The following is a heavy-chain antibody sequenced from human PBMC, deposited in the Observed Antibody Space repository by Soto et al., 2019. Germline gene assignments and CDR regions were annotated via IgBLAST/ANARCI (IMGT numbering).Heavy chain of an antibody. D-gene: IGHD3-16*01. Sequence: PSETLSLTYAVSGTSISSTFWWTWVRQPPGKGLEWIGEVYHSGSTKYNPSLKSRVTISVDTSKNQFPLKLRAVTAADTAAYYCGRLWITVANDYWGQGTLVSVSS. CDR3: GRLWITVANDY. CDR1: GTSISSTFW. V-gene: IGHV4-4*02. J-gene: IGHJ4*02. CDR2: VYHSGST.